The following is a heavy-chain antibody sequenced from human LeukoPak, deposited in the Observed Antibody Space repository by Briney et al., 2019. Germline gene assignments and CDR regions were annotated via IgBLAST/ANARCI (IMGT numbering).Heavy chain of an antibody. Sequence: GGSLRLSCVASGVTFGTYGLHWVRQAPGKGLEWVAFIRFDGGDKSYADSVKGRFTISRDNSKNTLYLQMNSLRAEDTAIYAKVRVQWWYFDLWGRGTLVTVSS. CDR1: GVTFGTYG. J-gene: IGHJ2*01. CDR2: IRFDGGDK. V-gene: IGHV3-30*02. CDR3: VRVQWWYFDL. D-gene: IGHD6-19*01.